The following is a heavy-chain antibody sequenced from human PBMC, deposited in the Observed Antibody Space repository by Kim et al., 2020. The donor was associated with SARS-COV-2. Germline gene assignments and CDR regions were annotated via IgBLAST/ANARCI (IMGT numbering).Heavy chain of an antibody. CDR3: AKGEDKWELLGAFDI. CDR1: GFTFSSYG. CDR2: VSNDGSNK. J-gene: IGHJ3*02. Sequence: GGSLRLSCAASGFTFSSYGMHWVRQAPGKGLEWVAVVSNDGSNKYYGDSVKGRFTISRDNSKNTLYLQMNSLRPEDTAVYYCAKGEDKWELLGAFDIWGQGTMVTVSS. D-gene: IGHD1-26*01. V-gene: IGHV3-30*18.